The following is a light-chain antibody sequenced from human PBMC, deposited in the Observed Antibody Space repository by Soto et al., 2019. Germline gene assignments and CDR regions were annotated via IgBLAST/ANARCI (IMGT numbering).Light chain of an antibody. J-gene: IGKJ1*01. Sequence: EIVMTQSPATLSVSPGERATLSCRASQSVSRKLAWYQQTRGQAPRLLIYGASTMATGVPARFSGSGSGTEFTLNISNLQSEDFEVYRCQQYDKWPRTFGQGTKVEI. V-gene: IGKV3-15*01. CDR3: QQYDKWPRT. CDR2: GAS. CDR1: QSVSRK.